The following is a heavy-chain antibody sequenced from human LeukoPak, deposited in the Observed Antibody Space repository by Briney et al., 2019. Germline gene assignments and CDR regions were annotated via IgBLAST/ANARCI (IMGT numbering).Heavy chain of an antibody. J-gene: IGHJ3*02. D-gene: IGHD5-18*01. CDR2: VFHSGST. CDR1: GFTFSSYGM. V-gene: IGHV4-4*02. CDR3: AKDCAADSAMNMACDAFHI. Sequence: GSLRLSCAASGFTFSSYGMSWVRQAPGKGLEWIGEVFHSGSTNYNPSLRSRITMSVDRSRNLFSLRLISVTAADAAVYYCAKDCAADSAMNMACDAFHIWGQGILVTVSS.